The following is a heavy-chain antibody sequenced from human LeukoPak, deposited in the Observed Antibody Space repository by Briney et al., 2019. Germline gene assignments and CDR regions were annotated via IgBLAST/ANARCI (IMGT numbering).Heavy chain of an antibody. J-gene: IGHJ6*02. CDR2: IYPGDSDT. CDR1: GYSFTSYW. CDR3: ARLIAARQFYYYYGMDV. V-gene: IGHV5-51*01. D-gene: IGHD6-6*01. Sequence: GAPLKISGAGSGYSFTSYWIGCVRQMPGKGLEWMGIIYPGDSDTRYSPSFQGQVTISADKSISTAYLQWSSLKASDTAMYYCARLIAARQFYYYYGMDVWGQGTTVTVSS.